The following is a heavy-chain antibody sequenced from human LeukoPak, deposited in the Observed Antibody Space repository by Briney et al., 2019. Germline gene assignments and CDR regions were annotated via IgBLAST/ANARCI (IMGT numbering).Heavy chain of an antibody. J-gene: IGHJ4*02. D-gene: IGHD6-13*01. CDR1: GYSISSGYY. CDR2: IYHSGRT. Sequence: SETLSLTCTVSGYSISSGYYWGWIRQPPGKGLEWIGSIYHSGRTYYNPSLKSRVTISVDTSKNQFSLKLSSVTAADTAVYYCARGGKDSSSWYFDYWGQGTLVTVSS. CDR3: ARGGKDSSSWYFDY. V-gene: IGHV4-38-2*02.